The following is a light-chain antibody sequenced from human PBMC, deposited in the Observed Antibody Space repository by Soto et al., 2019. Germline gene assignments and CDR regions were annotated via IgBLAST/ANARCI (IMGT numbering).Light chain of an antibody. Sequence: QPMLTQSPSASASLGASVKLTCTLSSGHSSYAIAWHQQQPEKGPRYLMKLNSDGSHSKGDGIPDRFSGSSSGAERYLTISSLQSEDEADYYCQTWGTGTLVFGGGTKLTVL. J-gene: IGLJ2*01. CDR3: QTWGTGTLV. CDR1: SGHSSYA. CDR2: LNSDGSH. V-gene: IGLV4-69*01.